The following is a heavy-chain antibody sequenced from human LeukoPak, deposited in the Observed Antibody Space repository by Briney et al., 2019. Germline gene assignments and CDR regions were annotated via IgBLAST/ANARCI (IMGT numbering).Heavy chain of an antibody. CDR2: TNPNSGGT. CDR3: ARDWGAVADDAFDI. D-gene: IGHD6-19*01. Sequence: ASVKVSCKASGYTFTGYYMHWVRQAPGQGLEWMGWTNPNSGGTNYAQKFQGRVTMTRDTSISTAYMELSRLRSDDTAVYYCARDWGAVADDAFDIWGQGTMVTVSS. CDR1: GYTFTGYY. J-gene: IGHJ3*02. V-gene: IGHV1-2*02.